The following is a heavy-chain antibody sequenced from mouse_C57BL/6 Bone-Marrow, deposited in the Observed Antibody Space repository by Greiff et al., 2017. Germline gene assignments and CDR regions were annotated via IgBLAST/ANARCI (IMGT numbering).Heavy chain of an antibody. CDR3: TPLTGWYFGV. CDR1: GFNIKDDY. J-gene: IGHJ1*03. D-gene: IGHD4-1*01. CDR2: IDPENGDT. V-gene: IGHV14-4*01. Sequence: EVKLQESGAELVRPGASVKLSCTASGFNIKDDYMHWVKQRPEQGLEWIGWIDPENGDTEYASKFQGKATITADTSSNTAYLQLSSLTSDDTAGYYSTPLTGWYFGVWGTEATVTVSS.